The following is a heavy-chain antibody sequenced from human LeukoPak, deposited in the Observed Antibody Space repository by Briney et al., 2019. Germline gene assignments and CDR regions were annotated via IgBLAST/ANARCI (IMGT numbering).Heavy chain of an antibody. Sequence: ASVKVSCKASGYTFTGYYMHWVRQAPGQGLEWMGWINPNSGGTNYAQKFQGRVTMTRDTSISTAYMELSRLRSDDTAVYYCARAFRAGRATAMVTMSLFAYWGQGTLVTVSS. V-gene: IGHV1-2*02. J-gene: IGHJ4*02. D-gene: IGHD5-18*01. CDR1: GYTFTGYY. CDR2: INPNSGGT. CDR3: ARAFRAGRATAMVTMSLFAY.